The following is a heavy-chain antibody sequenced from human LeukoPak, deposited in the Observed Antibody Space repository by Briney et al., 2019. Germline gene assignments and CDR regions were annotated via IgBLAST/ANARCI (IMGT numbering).Heavy chain of an antibody. CDR2: INPDAGDT. V-gene: IGHV1-2*06. J-gene: IGHJ3*02. Sequence: ASVKVCCKASGYSFTDYFLYWVRQAPGQGLEWMGRINPDAGDTNYAQTFQGRITMTRDTSISTAYMELSSLKSDDTAVYYCARLSTATRHWLAASDIWGQGTVVTVSS. CDR1: GYSFTDYF. D-gene: IGHD6-19*01. CDR3: ARLSTATRHWLAASDI.